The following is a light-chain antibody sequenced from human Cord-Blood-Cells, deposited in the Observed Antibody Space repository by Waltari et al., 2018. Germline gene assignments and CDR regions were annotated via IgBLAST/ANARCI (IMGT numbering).Light chain of an antibody. Sequence: SYELTQPPSVSVSPGQTASITCSGDKLGDKYPCWYQQKPGQSPVLVIYQDSKRPSGIPERFSGSNSGNTATLTISGTQAMDEADDYGQAWDSSTVVFGGGTKLTVL. J-gene: IGLJ2*01. CDR2: QDS. CDR1: KLGDKY. CDR3: QAWDSSTVV. V-gene: IGLV3-1*01.